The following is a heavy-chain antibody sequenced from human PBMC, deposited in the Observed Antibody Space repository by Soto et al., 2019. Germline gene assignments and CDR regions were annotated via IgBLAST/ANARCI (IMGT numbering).Heavy chain of an antibody. V-gene: IGHV1-69*13. CDR2: IIPIFGTA. CDR3: ARVTQQQLVRYYYYGMDV. J-gene: IGHJ6*02. CDR1: GGTFSSYA. Sequence: GASVKVSCKASGGTFSSYAISWVRQAPGQGLEWMGGIIPIFGTANYAQKFQGRVTITADESTSTAYMELSSLRSEDTAVYYCARVTQQQLVRYYYYGMDVWGQGTTVTVSS. D-gene: IGHD6-13*01.